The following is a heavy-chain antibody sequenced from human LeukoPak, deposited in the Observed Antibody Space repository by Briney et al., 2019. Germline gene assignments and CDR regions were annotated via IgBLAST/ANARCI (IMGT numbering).Heavy chain of an antibody. CDR3: ARQGTTVTTFFDY. J-gene: IGHJ4*02. Sequence: GGSLRLSCAASGFTFSSYWMSWIRQAPGKGLEWVSYISSSGSTIYYADSVKGRFTISRDNAKNSLYLQMNSLRAEDTAVYYCARQGTTVTTFFDYWGQGTLVTVSS. CDR2: ISSSGSTI. CDR1: GFTFSSYW. V-gene: IGHV3-11*04. D-gene: IGHD4-17*01.